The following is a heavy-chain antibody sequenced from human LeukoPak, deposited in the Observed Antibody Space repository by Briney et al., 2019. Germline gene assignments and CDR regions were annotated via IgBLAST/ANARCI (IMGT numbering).Heavy chain of an antibody. V-gene: IGHV1-2*02. D-gene: IGHD3-16*01. Sequence: ASVKVSCKASGYVFTGFYMHWVRQAPGQGLEWMGWINPNSGGTSYAQKFQGRVTMTRDTSISTAYMELSRLRSDDTAIYYCAKNPVEFWGPGERPFAYWGKGPLFTVS. CDR1: GYVFTGFY. J-gene: IGHJ4*01. CDR3: AKNPVEFWGPGERPFAY. CDR2: INPNSGGT.